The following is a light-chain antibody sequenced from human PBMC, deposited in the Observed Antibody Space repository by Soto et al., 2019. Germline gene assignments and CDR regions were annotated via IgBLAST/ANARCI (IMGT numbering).Light chain of an antibody. CDR3: QHYYNWPYT. CDR1: QSVSSN. V-gene: IGKV3-15*01. Sequence: EIVMTQSPATLSVSPGERATLSCRASQSVSSNLAWYQQKPGQAPRLLIYGASTRAPGLPARFSGSGSGTEFTLTISSLQSEDFAVYYCQHYYNWPYTFGQGTKLEIK. CDR2: GAS. J-gene: IGKJ2*01.